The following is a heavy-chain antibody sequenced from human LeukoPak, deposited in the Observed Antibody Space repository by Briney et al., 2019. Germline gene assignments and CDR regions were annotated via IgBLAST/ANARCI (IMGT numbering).Heavy chain of an antibody. D-gene: IGHD3-22*01. CDR2: ISAYNTNT. V-gene: IGHV1-18*01. Sequence: GGSVKVSCKASGYTFTSYGISWVRQAPGQGLEWMGWISAYNTNTNSAQNLQGRVTMTTDTSTNTAYMELRSLRSDDTAVYYCATSLTTRGYYYGLDHWGQGTLVTVSS. J-gene: IGHJ4*02. CDR3: ATSLTTRGYYYGLDH. CDR1: GYTFTSYG.